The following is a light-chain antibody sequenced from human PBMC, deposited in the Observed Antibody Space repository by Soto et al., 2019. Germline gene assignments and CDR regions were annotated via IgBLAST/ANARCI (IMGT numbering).Light chain of an antibody. J-gene: IGKJ4*01. CDR1: RYIRSD. CDR3: QQANSFPLT. CDR2: ATS. V-gene: IGKV1-17*02. Sequence: DIQMTQSPSSLSASVGDRVTITCRASRYIRSDLSWYQQKPGKAPKLLIHATSGLQSGVPSRFSGSGSGTDFTLTISNLQSEDFATYYCQQANSFPLTFGGGTKVDI.